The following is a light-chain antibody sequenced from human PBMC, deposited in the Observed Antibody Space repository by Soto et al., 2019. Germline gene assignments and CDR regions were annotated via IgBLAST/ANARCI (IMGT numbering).Light chain of an antibody. Sequence: VLTQSPATLSVSPGERVTLSCRTNQSVGSSLAWYQQVPGQAPRLLIYGASSRETGISDRFSGGGSGTEFVLTISDLQSEDFAVYSCQQYNAWPPTFGQGTKV. CDR2: GAS. V-gene: IGKV3-15*01. CDR3: QQYNAWPPT. CDR1: QSVGSS. J-gene: IGKJ1*01.